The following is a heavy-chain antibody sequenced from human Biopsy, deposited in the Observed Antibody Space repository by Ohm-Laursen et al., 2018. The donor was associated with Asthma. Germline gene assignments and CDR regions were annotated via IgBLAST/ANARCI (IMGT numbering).Heavy chain of an antibody. CDR3: ATYSTGWSGVEF. CDR2: IFYGGNS. J-gene: IGHJ4*02. CDR1: GASISQYY. V-gene: IGHV4-59*07. D-gene: IGHD6-19*01. Sequence: PSDTLSLTCSVSGASISQYYWTWIRQSPGKGLEWIGYIFYGGNSYYSSSLKSRVSISVDPSKKQFSLTLDSVTAADTAVYYCATYSTGWSGVEFWGQGTRVTVSS.